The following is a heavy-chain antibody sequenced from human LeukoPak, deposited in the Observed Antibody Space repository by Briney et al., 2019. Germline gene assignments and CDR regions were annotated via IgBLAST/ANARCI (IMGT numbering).Heavy chain of an antibody. CDR1: GGSISSGGYY. Sequence: NSSETLSLTCTVSGGSISSGGYYWSWLRQHPWKGLEWIGYIYYSGSTYYNPSLKSRVTISVDTSKNQFSLKLSSVTAADTAVYYCARDGAIGASLDPWGQGTLVTVSS. D-gene: IGHD4/OR15-4a*01. CDR3: ARDGAIGASLDP. CDR2: IYYSGST. J-gene: IGHJ5*02. V-gene: IGHV4-31*03.